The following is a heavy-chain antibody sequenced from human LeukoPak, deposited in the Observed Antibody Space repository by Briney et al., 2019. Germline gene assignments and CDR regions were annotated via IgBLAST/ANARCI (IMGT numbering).Heavy chain of an antibody. J-gene: IGHJ4*02. V-gene: IGHV4-39*01. CDR3: ARLVGATYFDY. D-gene: IGHD1-26*01. CDR1: GGSISSSSYY. Sequence: SETLSLTCTVSGGSISSSSYYWGWIRQPPGKGLEWIGSIYYSGSTYYNPSLKSRVTISVDTSKNQFSLKLSSVTAADTAVYHCARLVGATYFDYWGQGTLVTVSS. CDR2: IYYSGST.